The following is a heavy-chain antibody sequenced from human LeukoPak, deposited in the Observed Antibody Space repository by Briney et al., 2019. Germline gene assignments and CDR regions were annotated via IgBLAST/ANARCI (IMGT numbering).Heavy chain of an antibody. CDR2: ISAYNGNT. J-gene: IGHJ4*02. CDR1: GYTFTSYG. Sequence: GASVKVSCKASGYTFTSYGISWVRQAPGQGLEWMGWISAYNGNTNYAQKLQGRVTMTTDTSTSTAYMELRSLRSDDTAVYYCARLYAGSGSPHYFDYWGQGTLVTVSS. V-gene: IGHV1-18*01. D-gene: IGHD6-19*01. CDR3: ARLYAGSGSPHYFDY.